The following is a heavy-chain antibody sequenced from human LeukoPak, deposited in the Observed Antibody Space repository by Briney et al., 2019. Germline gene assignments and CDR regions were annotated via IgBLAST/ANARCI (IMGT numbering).Heavy chain of an antibody. Sequence: SETLSLTCTVSGGSISSSSCYWGWIRQPPGKGLEWIGSLYYSGSTYYNPSLQSRVTISVDTSKNQYSLKLSSVTAAETALYYCARRPVPWNPMVRGENWGQGTLVTVS. J-gene: IGHJ4*02. V-gene: IGHV4-39*01. CDR2: LYYSGST. D-gene: IGHD3-10*01. CDR1: GGSISSSSCY. CDR3: ARRPVPWNPMVRGEN.